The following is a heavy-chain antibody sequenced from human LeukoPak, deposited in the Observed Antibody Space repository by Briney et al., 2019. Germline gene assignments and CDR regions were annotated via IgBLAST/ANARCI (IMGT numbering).Heavy chain of an antibody. CDR2: IYPGDSDT. V-gene: IGHV5-51*01. D-gene: IGHD6-13*01. CDR3: ARILSGSSWYGLGYFGY. Sequence: GESLKISCKGSGYGFTSYWICWVRQMPGKGLEWMGIIYPGDSDTRYSPSFQGQVTISADKSISTAYLQWSSLKASDTAMYYCARILSGSSWYGLGYFGYWGQGTLVTVSS. CDR1: GYGFTSYW. J-gene: IGHJ4*02.